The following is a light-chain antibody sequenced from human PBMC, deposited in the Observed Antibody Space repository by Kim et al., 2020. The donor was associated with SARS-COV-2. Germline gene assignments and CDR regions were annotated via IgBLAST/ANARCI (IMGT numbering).Light chain of an antibody. V-gene: IGKV1-5*01. CDR1: ENIDRW. CDR3: QQYLSSSPSVS. Sequence: DIQMTQSHSTLSASVGDRVTITCRASENIDRWLAWYQQKPGKAPKLLIYYVSSLESGVPSRFSGSGSGTEFTLTISSLQPDDFATYFCQQYLSSSPSVSFGGGTKVDIK. J-gene: IGKJ4*01. CDR2: YVS.